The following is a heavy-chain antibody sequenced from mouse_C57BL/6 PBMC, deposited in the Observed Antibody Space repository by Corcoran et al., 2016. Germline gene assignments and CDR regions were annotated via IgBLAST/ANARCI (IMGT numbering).Heavy chain of an antibody. V-gene: IGHV1-76*01. CDR3: ARILLRGDFDY. CDR2: IYPGSGNT. D-gene: IGHD1-1*01. Sequence: QVQLKLSGAELVRPGASVKLSCKASGYTFTDYYINWVKQRPGQGLEWIARIYPGSGNTYYNEKFKGKATLTADTSSSTAYMQLSSLTSEDSAVYYCARILLRGDFDYWGQGTTLTVSS. J-gene: IGHJ2*01. CDR1: GYTFTDYY.